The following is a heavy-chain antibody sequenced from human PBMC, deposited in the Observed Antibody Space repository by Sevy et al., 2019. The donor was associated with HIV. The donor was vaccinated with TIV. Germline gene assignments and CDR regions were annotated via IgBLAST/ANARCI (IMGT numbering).Heavy chain of an antibody. CDR3: VREGVGGYSYSLDC. J-gene: IGHJ4*02. D-gene: IGHD5-18*01. V-gene: IGHV3-7*01. CDR2: LKEDGSDK. Sequence: GGSLRLSCAASGFTFSVYWMSWVRQAPVKGLEWVATLKEDGSDKDYVDSVKGRFTISRDNAKNSLYLQMNSLRAEDTAVYYCVREGVGGYSYSLDCWGQGTLVTVSS. CDR1: GFTFSVYW.